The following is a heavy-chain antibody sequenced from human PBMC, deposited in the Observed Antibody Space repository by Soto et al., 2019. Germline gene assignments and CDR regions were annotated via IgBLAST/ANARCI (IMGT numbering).Heavy chain of an antibody. CDR2: IYSSGST. CDR1: GGSIRSGGYF. D-gene: IGHD2-8*01. V-gene: IGHV4-31*03. CDR3: ARLNSGLYQSFDS. Sequence: QVQLEASGPGLVKPSQTLSLTCSVSGGSIRSGGYFWTWIRQPPGKGLEYIGHIYSSGSTYYIPSLRRRLTMSLDTSKNQFSLNLTSVTAADTALYFCARLNSGLYQSFDSWGQGALVTVSS. J-gene: IGHJ4*02.